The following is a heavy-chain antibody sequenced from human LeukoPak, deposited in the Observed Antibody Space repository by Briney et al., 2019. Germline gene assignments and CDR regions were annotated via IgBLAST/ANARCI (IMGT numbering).Heavy chain of an antibody. CDR2: INLNCGGT. J-gene: IGHJ4*02. V-gene: IGHV1-2*02. CDR3: ARGSKLGVRGDDFDY. Sequence: ASVKVSCTASGYTFTVYNMPWVRQAPGQGLERMGWINLNCGGTNYSQKFQGRVTMTMDTSISTAYMELSRLRSDDTAVNYCARGSKLGVRGDDFDYWGQGTLVTVSS. D-gene: IGHD3-10*01. CDR1: GYTFTVYN.